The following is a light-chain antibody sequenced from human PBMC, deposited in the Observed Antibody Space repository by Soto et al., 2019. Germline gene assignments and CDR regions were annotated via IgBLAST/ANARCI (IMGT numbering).Light chain of an antibody. CDR1: QGIRND. V-gene: IGKV1-6*01. CDR2: AAS. J-gene: IGKJ1*01. Sequence: AIQMTQSPSSLSASVGDTVAINCRASQGIRNDLAWYQQAPGKAPKLLIYAASSVESGVPSRFSGSGSDTDFILTISSLQPEDFATYYCLQDYDYPRTFGQGTKVET. CDR3: LQDYDYPRT.